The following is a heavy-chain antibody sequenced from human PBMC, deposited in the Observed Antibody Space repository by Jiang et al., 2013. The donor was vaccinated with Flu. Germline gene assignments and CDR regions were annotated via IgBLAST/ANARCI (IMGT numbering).Heavy chain of an antibody. D-gene: IGHD4-23*01. CDR2: IDPSDSYT. V-gene: IGHV5-10-1*01. CDR3: ARTDYGGNSYYFDY. J-gene: IGHJ4*02. Sequence: MGRIDPSDSYTNYSPSFQGHVTISADKSISTAYLQWSSLKASDTAMYYCARTDYGGNSYYFDYWGQGTLVTVSS.